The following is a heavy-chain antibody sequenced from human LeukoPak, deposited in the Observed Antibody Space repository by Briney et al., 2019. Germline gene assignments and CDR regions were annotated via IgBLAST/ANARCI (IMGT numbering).Heavy chain of an antibody. V-gene: IGHV1-69*13. CDR1: GYTFTSYG. CDR3: ARDPSLYGDYGSY. J-gene: IGHJ4*02. CDR2: IIPIFGTA. Sequence: ASVEVSCKASGYTFTSYGISWVRQAPGQGLEWMGGIIPIFGTANYAQKFQGRVTITADESTSTAYMELSSLRSEDTAVYYCARDPSLYGDYGSYWGQGTLVTVSS. D-gene: IGHD4-17*01.